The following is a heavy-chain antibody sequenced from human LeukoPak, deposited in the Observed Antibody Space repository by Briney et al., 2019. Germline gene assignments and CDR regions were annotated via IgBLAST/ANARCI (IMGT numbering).Heavy chain of an antibody. D-gene: IGHD3-10*01. J-gene: IGHJ6*02. V-gene: IGHV1-18*01. CDR2: ISAYNGNT. CDR1: GYTFTSYG. CDR3: ARAVYYYGSGSVYYYYGMDV. Sequence: SVKVSCKASGYTFTSYGISWVRQAPGQGLEWMGWISAYNGNTNYAQKLQGRVTMTTDTSTSTAYMELRSLRSDDTAVYYCARAVYYYGSGSVYYYYGMDVWGQGTTVTVSS.